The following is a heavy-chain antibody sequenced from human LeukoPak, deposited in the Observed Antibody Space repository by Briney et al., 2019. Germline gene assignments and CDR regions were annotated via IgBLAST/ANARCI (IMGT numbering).Heavy chain of an antibody. J-gene: IGHJ5*02. V-gene: IGHV3-23*01. Sequence: QSGGSLRLSCAASGFTFSSYEMNWVRQAPGKGLEWVSAVSGSGGSTYYADSVKGRFTISRDNSKNTLYLQMNSLRAEDTAVYYCAKESGYNFDYWNWFDPWGQGTLVTVSS. D-gene: IGHD5-18*01. CDR1: GFTFSSYE. CDR2: VSGSGGST. CDR3: AKESGYNFDYWNWFDP.